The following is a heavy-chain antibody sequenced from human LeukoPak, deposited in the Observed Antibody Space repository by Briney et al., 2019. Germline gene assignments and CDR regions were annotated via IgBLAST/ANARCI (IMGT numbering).Heavy chain of an antibody. V-gene: IGHV4-39*02. CDR3: ARDFGT. Sequence: SETLSLTCTVSGGSMSSSYYYWGWILQPPGKGLEWIGSIYYSGSTYYNPSLKSRVTISVDTSKNQFSLKLRSVTAADTAVYYCARDFGTWGQGTLVTVSS. CDR1: GGSMSSSYYY. D-gene: IGHD3/OR15-3a*01. CDR2: IYYSGST. J-gene: IGHJ4*02.